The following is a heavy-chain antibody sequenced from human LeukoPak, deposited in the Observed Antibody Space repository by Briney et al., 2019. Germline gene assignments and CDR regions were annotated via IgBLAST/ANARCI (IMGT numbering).Heavy chain of an antibody. CDR2: ISNGGDST. J-gene: IGHJ4*02. V-gene: IGHV3-23*01. D-gene: IGHD6-13*01. Sequence: GGSLRLSCAASGVTFSSYAMSWVRQTPGKGLEWVSAISNGGDSTYNADSVKGRFTISRDNSKNTLYLQMNSLRAEDTAVYYCARAGPRIAAAGVAAFDYWGQGTLVTVSS. CDR1: GVTFSSYA. CDR3: ARAGPRIAAAGVAAFDY.